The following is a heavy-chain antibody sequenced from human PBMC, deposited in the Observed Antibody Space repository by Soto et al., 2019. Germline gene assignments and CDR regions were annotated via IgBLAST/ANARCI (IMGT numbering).Heavy chain of an antibody. Sequence: PGESLKISCKGSGYSFTSYWIGWVRQMPGKGLEWMGIIYPGDSDTRYSPSFQGQVTISADKSISTAYLQWSSLKASDTAMYYCARLRPTNPGNYRLGFFDYWGQGTLVTVSS. CDR1: GYSFTSYW. CDR3: ARLRPTNPGNYRLGFFDY. CDR2: IYPGDSDT. J-gene: IGHJ4*02. V-gene: IGHV5-51*01. D-gene: IGHD1-7*01.